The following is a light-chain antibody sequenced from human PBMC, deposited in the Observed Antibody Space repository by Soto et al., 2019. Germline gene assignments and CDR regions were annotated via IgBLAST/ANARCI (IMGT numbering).Light chain of an antibody. V-gene: IGKV3-11*01. CDR1: QSVSSF. J-gene: IGKJ4*01. CDR3: QQRSNQPIT. Sequence: SPASVSWARLGGGAVGCRASQSVSSFLAWYQQKPGKAQGLRIYNASNTPFGIPGRFTGSVSGTDITVGVNSLEPEKFAVYDCQQRSNQPITSGGGTKV. CDR2: NAS.